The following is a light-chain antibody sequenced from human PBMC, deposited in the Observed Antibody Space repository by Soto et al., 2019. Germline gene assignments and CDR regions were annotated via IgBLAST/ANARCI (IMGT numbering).Light chain of an antibody. CDR3: QQYGSSPQPIT. CDR2: GAS. V-gene: IGKV3-20*01. Sequence: EIVLTQSPGTLSLSPGERATLSCRASQSVISRNLAWYQQKPGQAPRLLIYGASSRATGIPDRFSGSGSRTDFTLTISRLEPEDFAVYYCQQYGSSPQPITFGQGTRLEIK. J-gene: IGKJ5*01. CDR1: QSVISRN.